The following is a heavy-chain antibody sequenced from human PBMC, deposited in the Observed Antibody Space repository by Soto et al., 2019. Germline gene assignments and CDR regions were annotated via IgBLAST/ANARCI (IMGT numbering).Heavy chain of an antibody. Sequence: PGGSLRLSCTASGLPMSSFAMSWVRQAPGKGLEWLSSISGTGGGTDYADSVKGRFTISSDTSKNTLYLQMDSLRVEDTAVYFCAKKALLVIGRSTYTGGWFDPWGQGTLVTVSS. CDR3: AKKALLVIGRSTYTGGWFDP. V-gene: IGHV3-23*01. CDR2: ISGTGGGT. D-gene: IGHD1-1*01. J-gene: IGHJ5*02. CDR1: GLPMSSFA.